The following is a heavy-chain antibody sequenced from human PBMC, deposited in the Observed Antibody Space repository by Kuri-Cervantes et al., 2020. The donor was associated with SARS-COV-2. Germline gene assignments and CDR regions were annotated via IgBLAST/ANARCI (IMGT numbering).Heavy chain of an antibody. D-gene: IGHD3-22*01. J-gene: IGHJ4*02. CDR2: IGTAGDT. CDR1: GFTFSSYD. Sequence: GGSLRLSCAASGFTFSSYDIHWVRQATGKGLEWVSAIGTAGDTYYAGTVKGRFTISRANGRNSLFLQMHSLRAEDTAVYYCARGRNNYYDSSGAELDFWGQGSLVTVSS. V-gene: IGHV3-13*04. CDR3: ARGRNNYYDSSGAELDF.